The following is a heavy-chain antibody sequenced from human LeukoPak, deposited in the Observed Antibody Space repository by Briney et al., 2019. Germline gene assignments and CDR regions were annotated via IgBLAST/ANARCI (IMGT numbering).Heavy chain of an antibody. CDR1: GGSISSYY. D-gene: IGHD6-19*01. CDR2: IYYSGST. V-gene: IGHV4-59*01. Sequence: PSETLSLTCTVSGGSISSYYWSWVRQPPGKGLEWIGYIYYSGSTNYNPSLKSRVTISVDTSNNQFSLKLSSVTAADTAVYYCARVEHSSGWYYYYGMDVWGQGTTVTVSS. J-gene: IGHJ6*02. CDR3: ARVEHSSGWYYYYGMDV.